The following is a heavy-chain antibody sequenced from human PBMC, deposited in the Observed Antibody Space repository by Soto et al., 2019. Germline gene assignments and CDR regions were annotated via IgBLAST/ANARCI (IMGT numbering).Heavy chain of an antibody. V-gene: IGHV3-21*01. CDR3: ASLVATGY. CDR1: VFTFSSYS. Sequence: PGGSLRLSCASSVFTFSSYSMNWVRQAPGKGLEWVSSISSSSSYIYYADSVKGRFTISRDNAKNSLYLQMNGLRAEDTAVYYCASLVATGYWGQGTLVTVSS. J-gene: IGHJ4*02. D-gene: IGHD5-12*01. CDR2: ISSSSSYI.